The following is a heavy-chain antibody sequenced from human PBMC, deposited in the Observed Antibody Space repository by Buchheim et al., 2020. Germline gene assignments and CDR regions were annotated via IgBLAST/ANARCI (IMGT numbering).Heavy chain of an antibody. D-gene: IGHD6-6*01. J-gene: IGHJ3*02. Sequence: EVQLVESGGGLVKPGGSLRLSCAAFGFTFNNYNMNWVRQAPGKGLEWVSSISSSSSSIYYADSVKGRFTISRDNAKNSLYLQMNSLRAEDTAVYYCAREYSSSSGRTFDIWGQGS. CDR1: GFTFNNYN. CDR2: ISSSSSSI. CDR3: AREYSSSSGRTFDI. V-gene: IGHV3-21*01.